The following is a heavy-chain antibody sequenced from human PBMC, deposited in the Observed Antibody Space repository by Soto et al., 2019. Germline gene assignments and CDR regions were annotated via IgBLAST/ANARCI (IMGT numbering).Heavy chain of an antibody. Sequence: QVQLVESGGGVVQPGRSLRLSCAASGFTFSSYAMHWVRQAPGKGLEWVSVISYDGSKKYYADSVKGRFTISRDNSKNTLYLQMNSLRAEDTAAYYCTRDRGCSGGSCYGNYYYYYGMDVWGQGTTVTVSS. J-gene: IGHJ6*02. D-gene: IGHD2-15*01. CDR3: TRDRGCSGGSCYGNYYYYYGMDV. CDR1: GFTFSSYA. CDR2: ISYDGSKK. V-gene: IGHV3-30-3*01.